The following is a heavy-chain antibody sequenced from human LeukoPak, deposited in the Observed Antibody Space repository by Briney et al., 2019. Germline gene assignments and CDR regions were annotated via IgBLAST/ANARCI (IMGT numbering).Heavy chain of an antibody. Sequence: LAASVKVSCKASGGTFSSYAISWVRQAPGQGLEWMGGIIPIFGTANYAQKFQGRVTTTADESTSTAYMELSSLRSEDTAVYYCARDPGSGSYYVYWGQGTLVAVSS. V-gene: IGHV1-69*01. CDR2: IIPIFGTA. CDR1: GGTFSSYA. CDR3: ARDPGSGSYYVY. J-gene: IGHJ4*02. D-gene: IGHD1-26*01.